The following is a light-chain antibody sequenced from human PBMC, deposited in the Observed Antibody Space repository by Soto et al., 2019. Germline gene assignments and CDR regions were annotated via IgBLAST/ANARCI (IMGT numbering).Light chain of an antibody. Sequence: QSVLTQPASVSGSPGQSITISCTGTSSDVGGYNYVSWYQQHPGKAPKLMIYDVSNRPSGVSNRFSGSKSGNTASLTISGLHAEDEADYYCSSHISSSPVVFGGGTKLTVL. CDR2: DVS. CDR3: SSHISSSPVV. V-gene: IGLV2-14*01. CDR1: SSDVGGYNY. J-gene: IGLJ2*01.